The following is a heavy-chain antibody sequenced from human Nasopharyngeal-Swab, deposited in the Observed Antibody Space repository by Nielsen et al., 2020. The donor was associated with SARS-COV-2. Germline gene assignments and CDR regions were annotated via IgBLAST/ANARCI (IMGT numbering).Heavy chain of an antibody. CDR3: AAYYASGSYSSGSSNYYYYGKDV. D-gene: IGHD3-10*01. V-gene: IGHV3-21*01. Sequence: GESLKISCVASGFTFSSYNMNWVRQAPGKGLEWVSCISSSSSYIYYEDSVKGLFTISRDNAENSLYLQMNSLRAEDTAVYYCAAYYASGSYSSGSSNYYYYGKDVWGQGTTVTVSS. CDR2: ISSSSSYI. J-gene: IGHJ6*02. CDR1: GFTFSSYN.